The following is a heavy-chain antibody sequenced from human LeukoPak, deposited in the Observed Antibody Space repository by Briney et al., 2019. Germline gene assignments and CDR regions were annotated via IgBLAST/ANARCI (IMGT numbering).Heavy chain of an antibody. D-gene: IGHD2-8*01. CDR2: IIPIFGTA. Sequence: SLSVSCTASGGTFRSDAISWVRQAPGQGLEWMGGIIPIFGTANYAQKFQGRVTITADESTSTAYMELSSLRSEDTAVYYCARRPLLYYAHIYWGQGTLVTVSS. J-gene: IGHJ4*02. CDR3: ARRPLLYYAHIY. V-gene: IGHV1-69*13. CDR1: GGTFRSDA.